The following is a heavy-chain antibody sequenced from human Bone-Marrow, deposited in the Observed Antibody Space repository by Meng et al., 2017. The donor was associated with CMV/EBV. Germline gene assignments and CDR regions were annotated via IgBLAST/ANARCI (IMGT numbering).Heavy chain of an antibody. J-gene: IGHJ4*02. CDR2: ISAYNGNT. CDR1: GYTFTSYG. CDR3: ARDEREIKNYYDSSGYYYEFDY. V-gene: IGHV1-18*01. D-gene: IGHD3-22*01. Sequence: ASVKVSCKASGYTFTSYGISWVRQAPGQGLEWMGWISAYNGNTNYAQKLQGRVTMTTDTSTSTAYMELRSLRSDDTAVYYCARDEREIKNYYDSSGYYYEFDYWGQGTLVTVSS.